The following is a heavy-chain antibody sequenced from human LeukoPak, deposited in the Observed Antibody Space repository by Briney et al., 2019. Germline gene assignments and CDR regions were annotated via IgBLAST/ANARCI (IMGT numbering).Heavy chain of an antibody. J-gene: IGHJ4*02. CDR3: AKGDYYDFDY. Sequence: GGSLRLSCAASGFTFSNYGMNWVRQAPGKGLEWVSIITSGVGITYYADSVKGRFTISRDNSKNTLYLQMNSLRADDTAVYYCAKGDYYDFDYWGQGALVTVSS. CDR2: ITSGVGIT. CDR1: GFTFSNYG. V-gene: IGHV3-23*01. D-gene: IGHD3-10*01.